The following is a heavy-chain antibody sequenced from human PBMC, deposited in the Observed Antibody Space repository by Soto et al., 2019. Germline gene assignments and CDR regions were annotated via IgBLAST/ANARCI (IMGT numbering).Heavy chain of an antibody. CDR3: ARDGFSSSARYYFDY. CDR2: IIPIFGTA. J-gene: IGHJ4*02. CDR1: GGTFSSYA. V-gene: IGHV1-69*06. Sequence: EASVKVSCKASGGTFSSYAISWVRQAPGQGLEWMGGIIPIFGTANYAQKFQGRVTITADKSTSTAYMELSSLRSEDTAVYYCARDGFSSSARYYFDYWGQGTLVTVSS. D-gene: IGHD6-6*01.